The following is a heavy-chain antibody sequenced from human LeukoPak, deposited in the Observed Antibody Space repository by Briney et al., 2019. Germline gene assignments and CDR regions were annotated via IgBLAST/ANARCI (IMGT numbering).Heavy chain of an antibody. CDR1: GFTFRTYE. CDR3: ARTVYDLRGQSLLPCFDS. CDR2: IGTIISTT. V-gene: IGHV3-48*03. J-gene: IGHJ4*02. D-gene: IGHD6-19*01. Sequence: PGGSLRLSCAASGFTFRTYEMNWVRQAPGKGLEWVSSIGTIISTTYYADSVKGRFTVSRDDAKSSLYLQMNSLRAEDTAVYYCARTVYDLRGQSLLPCFDSWGQGTLVTVSS.